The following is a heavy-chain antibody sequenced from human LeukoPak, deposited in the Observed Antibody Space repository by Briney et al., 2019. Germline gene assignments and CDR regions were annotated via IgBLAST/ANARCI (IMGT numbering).Heavy chain of an antibody. CDR2: ISAGGGST. CDR3: AKDLGLRAYHYYGMDV. Sequence: GSLRLSCAASGLTFSDYSMTWVRQAPGKGLFWVSGISAGGGSTYYVDSAKGRFTISRDNSKNTLYLQMNSLRAEDTAVYYCAKDLGLRAYHYYGMDVWGQGTTVTVSS. J-gene: IGHJ6*02. D-gene: IGHD3-10*01. V-gene: IGHV3-23*01. CDR1: GLTFSDYS.